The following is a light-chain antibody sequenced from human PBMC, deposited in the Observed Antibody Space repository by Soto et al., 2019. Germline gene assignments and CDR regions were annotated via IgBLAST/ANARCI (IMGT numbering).Light chain of an antibody. V-gene: IGLV2-14*01. CDR3: SSYSTASTPSSV. Sequence: QSVLTQPASVSGSPGQSIAISCTGTSSDVGGYNYVSWYQQYPGKAPKLMIYDVTNRPSGVSTRFSGSKSGYTASLTISGLLAEDEADYYCSSYSTASTPSSVFGTGTQLTVL. CDR1: SSDVGGYNY. CDR2: DVT. J-gene: IGLJ1*01.